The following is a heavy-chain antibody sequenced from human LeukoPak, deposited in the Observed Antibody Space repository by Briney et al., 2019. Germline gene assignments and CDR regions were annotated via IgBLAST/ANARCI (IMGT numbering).Heavy chain of an antibody. CDR3: ARAGYSNFIDY. J-gene: IGHJ4*02. V-gene: IGHV3-48*03. Sequence: PGGSLRLPCAASGFTFSSYEMNWVRQAPGKGLEWVSYITSSGSTIYYADSVKGRFTISRDNAKNSLYLQMNSLRAGDTAVYYCARAGYSNFIDYWGQGTLVTVSS. CDR1: GFTFSSYE. CDR2: ITSSGSTI. D-gene: IGHD4-11*01.